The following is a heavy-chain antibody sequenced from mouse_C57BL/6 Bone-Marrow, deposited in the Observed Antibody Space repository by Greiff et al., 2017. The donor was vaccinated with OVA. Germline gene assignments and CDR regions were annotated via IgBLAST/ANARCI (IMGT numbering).Heavy chain of an antibody. CDR2: IYPSDSET. Sequence: QVQLQQPGAELVRPGSSVKLSCKASGYTFTSYWMDWVKQRPGQGLEWIGNIYPSDSETHYNQKFKDKATLTVDKSSSTAYMQLSSLTSEDSEVYYCARGGLYGNYLDYWGQGTTLTVSS. D-gene: IGHD2-1*01. CDR3: ARGGLYGNYLDY. CDR1: GYTFTSYW. V-gene: IGHV1-61*01. J-gene: IGHJ2*01.